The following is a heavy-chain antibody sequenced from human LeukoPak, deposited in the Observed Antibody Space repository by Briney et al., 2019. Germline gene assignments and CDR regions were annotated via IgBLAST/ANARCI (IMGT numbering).Heavy chain of an antibody. D-gene: IGHD3-10*01. V-gene: IGHV4-38-2*01. CDR1: GYSISSGYY. CDR3: ARRRGSHYFDY. CDR2: IFHSGST. J-gene: IGHJ4*02. Sequence: SETLSLTCAVSGYSISSGYYWGWIRQPPGKGLEWIGSIFHSGSTYYNPSLKCRVTMSVDTSENHFSLNLRSVTAADTAVYYCARRRGSHYFDYWGQGTLVTVSS.